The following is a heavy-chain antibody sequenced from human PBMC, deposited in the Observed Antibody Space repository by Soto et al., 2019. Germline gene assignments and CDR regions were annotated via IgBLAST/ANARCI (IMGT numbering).Heavy chain of an antibody. D-gene: IGHD2-2*01. J-gene: IGHJ6*02. V-gene: IGHV3-33*01. Sequence: GGSLRLSCAVSGFTFSSYGMHWVRQAPGKGLEWVAVIWYDGSNKYYADSVKGRFTISRDNSKNTLYLQMNSLRAEDTAVYYCARDLRLGYCSSTSCYAGYYYGMDVWGQGTTVTVSS. CDR3: ARDLRLGYCSSTSCYAGYYYGMDV. CDR1: GFTFSSYG. CDR2: IWYDGSNK.